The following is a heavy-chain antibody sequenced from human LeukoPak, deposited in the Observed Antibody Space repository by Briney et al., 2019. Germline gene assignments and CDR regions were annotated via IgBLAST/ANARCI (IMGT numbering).Heavy chain of an antibody. CDR3: ARAGWIITSGIDY. CDR1: GYSISRGYY. J-gene: IGHJ4*02. V-gene: IGHV4-38-2*01. CDR2: IYQMGST. Sequence: SETLSLTCGVSGYSISRGYYWAWIRQPPGKGLEWIGTIYQMGSTYYTPSLGSRVTISVDTSKNEFSLYLNSVTAADSAVYYCARAGWIITSGIDYWGQGALVTVSS. D-gene: IGHD2-2*03.